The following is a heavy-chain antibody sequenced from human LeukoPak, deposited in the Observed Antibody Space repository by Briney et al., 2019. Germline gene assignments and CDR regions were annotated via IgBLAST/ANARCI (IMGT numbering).Heavy chain of an antibody. CDR3: AREPLGKSYFDL. Sequence: ASVKVSCKASRYTFTSYYMHWVRQAPGQGLEWMGIISLSGGGTSYAQKFQGRVTMARDTSTSTVYMELSSLICEDTAVYYCAREPLGKSYFDLWGRGTLVTVSS. D-gene: IGHD7-27*01. J-gene: IGHJ2*01. V-gene: IGHV1-46*01. CDR2: ISLSGGGT. CDR1: RYTFTSYY.